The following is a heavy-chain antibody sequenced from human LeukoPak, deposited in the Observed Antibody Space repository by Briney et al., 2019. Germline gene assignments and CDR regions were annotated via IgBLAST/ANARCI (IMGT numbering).Heavy chain of an antibody. V-gene: IGHV3-30*18. CDR3: AKDHGSGSYYDY. J-gene: IGHJ4*02. Sequence: GGSLRLSCAASGFTFSSYGMHWVRQAPGKGLEWVAVISYDGSKKYYADSVKGRFTISRDNSKNTLYLQMNSLRAEDTAVYYCAKDHGSGSYYDYWGQGTLVTVSS. CDR2: ISYDGSKK. D-gene: IGHD3-10*01. CDR1: GFTFSSYG.